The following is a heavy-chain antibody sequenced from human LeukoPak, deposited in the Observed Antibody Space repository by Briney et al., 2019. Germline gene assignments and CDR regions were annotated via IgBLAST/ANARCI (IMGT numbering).Heavy chain of an antibody. CDR3: ARGESSSLDGY. CDR1: GGSISSYY. CDR2: IYYSGCT. D-gene: IGHD6-13*01. V-gene: IGHV4-59*01. Sequence: KPSETLSLTCTVSGGSISSYYWSWLRQPPGKGLEWIGYIYYSGCTNYNPSLNSRVTISVDTSKNQSALKLSSVTAADTAVYYCARGESSSLDGYWGQGTLVTVSP. J-gene: IGHJ4*02.